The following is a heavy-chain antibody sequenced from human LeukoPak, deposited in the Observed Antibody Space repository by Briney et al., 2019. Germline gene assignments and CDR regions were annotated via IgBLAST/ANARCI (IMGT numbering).Heavy chain of an antibody. V-gene: IGHV1-8*01. CDR2: MNPNSGNT. J-gene: IGHJ4*02. CDR3: ARVHSSSSALDFDY. CDR1: GYTFTSYD. Sequence: ASVKVSCKASGYTFTSYDINWVRQATGQGLEWMGWMNPNSGNTGYAQKFQGRVTMTRNTSISTAYMELSRLRSDDTAVYYCARVHSSSSALDFDYWGQGTLVTVSS. D-gene: IGHD6-6*01.